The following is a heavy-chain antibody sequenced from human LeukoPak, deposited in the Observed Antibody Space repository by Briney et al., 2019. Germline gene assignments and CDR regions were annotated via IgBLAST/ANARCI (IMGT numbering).Heavy chain of an antibody. D-gene: IGHD2-21*01. CDR2: IFYNGNT. CDR1: GGSIGGYF. J-gene: IGHJ4*02. Sequence: PSETLSLTCTVSGGSIGGYFWSWLRQPPGQGLEWVGWIFYNGNTNYNSSLKSRLTMSVDASKNQFYLKLNSVTAADTAVYYRARYSSDHDGRHFEFWGQGILVTVSS. CDR3: ARYSSDHDGRHFEF. V-gene: IGHV4-59*01.